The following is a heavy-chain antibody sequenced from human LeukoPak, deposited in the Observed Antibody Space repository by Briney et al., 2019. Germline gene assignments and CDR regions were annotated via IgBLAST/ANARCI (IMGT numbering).Heavy chain of an antibody. CDR2: ISYDGSNK. V-gene: IGHV3-30*04. Sequence: GGSLRLSCAASGFTFSSYAMHWVRQAPGKGLEWVAVISYDGSNKYYADSVKGRFTISRDNSKNTLYLQMNSLRAEDTAVYYCARDRGYCSGGSCYTIFYWGQGTLVTVSS. CDR1: GFTFSSYA. CDR3: ARDRGYCSGGSCYTIFY. J-gene: IGHJ4*02. D-gene: IGHD2-15*01.